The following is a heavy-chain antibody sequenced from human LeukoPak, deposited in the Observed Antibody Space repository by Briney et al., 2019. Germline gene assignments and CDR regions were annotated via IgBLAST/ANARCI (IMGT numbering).Heavy chain of an antibody. CDR2: IYYSGST. CDR3: AGGYRIQPNAFDI. CDR1: GGSISSYY. D-gene: IGHD5-18*01. J-gene: IGHJ3*02. V-gene: IGHV4-59*12. Sequence: SETLSLTCTVSGGSISSYYWSWIRQPPGKGLEWIGYIYYSGSTYYNPSLKSRVTISVDTSKNQFSLKLSSVTAADTAVYYCAGGYRIQPNAFDIWGQGTMVTVSS.